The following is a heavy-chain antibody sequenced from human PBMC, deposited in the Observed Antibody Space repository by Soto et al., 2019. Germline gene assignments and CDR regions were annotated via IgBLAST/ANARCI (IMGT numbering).Heavy chain of an antibody. CDR2: ISYDGSNK. CDR3: AKGSLDIVVVVAATPGDLPEGFDY. Sequence: QVQLVESGGGVVQPGRSLRLSCAASGFTFSSYGMHWVRQAPGKGLEWVAVISYDGSNKYYADSVKGRFTISRDNSKNALDLQMNSLRAEDTAVYYCAKGSLDIVVVVAATPGDLPEGFDYWGQGTLVTVSS. D-gene: IGHD2-15*01. J-gene: IGHJ4*02. CDR1: GFTFSSYG. V-gene: IGHV3-30*18.